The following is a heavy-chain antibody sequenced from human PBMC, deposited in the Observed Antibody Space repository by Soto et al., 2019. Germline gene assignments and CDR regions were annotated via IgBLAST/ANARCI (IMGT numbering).Heavy chain of an antibody. CDR3: ERVSGRYSSGQNSFDP. CDR1: GFTFDDYV. D-gene: IGHD6-19*01. V-gene: IGHV3-20*04. CDR2: INWNGGST. Sequence: EVQLVESGGGVVRPGGSLRLSCAASGFTFDDYVMSWVRQAPGKGLEWVSGINWNGGSTGYADSVRGRFTISRDNDKNSLYLQMNSLRAEDTALYYCERVSGRYSSGQNSFDPWGQGTLVTVSS. J-gene: IGHJ5*02.